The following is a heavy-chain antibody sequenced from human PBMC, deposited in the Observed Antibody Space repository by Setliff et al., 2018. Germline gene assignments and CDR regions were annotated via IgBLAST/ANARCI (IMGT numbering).Heavy chain of an antibody. Sequence: PGGSLRLSCAASGFTFSSYRMHWVRQAPGKGLEWVAVIWDDGGNKYHADSVKGRFTISRDNSNNTLYLQMNSLRADDTAVYYCARLRKDYGDYYYFDYWGQGTLVTVSS. V-gene: IGHV3-33*08. D-gene: IGHD4-17*01. J-gene: IGHJ4*02. CDR1: GFTFSSYR. CDR3: ARLRKDYGDYYYFDY. CDR2: IWDDGGNK.